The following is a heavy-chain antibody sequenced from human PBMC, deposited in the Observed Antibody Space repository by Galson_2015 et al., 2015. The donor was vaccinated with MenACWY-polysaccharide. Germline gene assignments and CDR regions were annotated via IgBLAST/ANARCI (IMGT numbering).Heavy chain of an antibody. CDR2: INPNSGGT. CDR3: ARDSGLYAFDI. CDR1: GYTFTGYY. J-gene: IGHJ3*02. V-gene: IGHV1-2*04. D-gene: IGHD3-10*01. Sequence: SVKVSCKASGYTFTGYYMHWVRQAPGQGLEWMGWINPNSGGTNYAQKFQGWVTMTRDTSISTAYMELSRLRSDDTTVYYCARDSGLYAFDIWGQGTMVTVSS.